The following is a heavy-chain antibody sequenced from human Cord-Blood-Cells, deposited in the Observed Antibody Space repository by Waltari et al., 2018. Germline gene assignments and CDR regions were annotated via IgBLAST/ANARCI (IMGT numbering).Heavy chain of an antibody. D-gene: IGHD3-9*01. V-gene: IGHV3-30*18. CDR1: GLTFSSYG. Sequence: QVQLVESGGGVVQPGRSLRLSCAASGLTFSSYGMHWVRQAPGKGLEWVAVISYDGSNKYYADSVKGRFTISRDNSKNTLYLQMNSLRAEDTAVYYCAKGLGPHFDYWGQGTLVTVSS. CDR2: ISYDGSNK. CDR3: AKGLGPHFDY. J-gene: IGHJ4*02.